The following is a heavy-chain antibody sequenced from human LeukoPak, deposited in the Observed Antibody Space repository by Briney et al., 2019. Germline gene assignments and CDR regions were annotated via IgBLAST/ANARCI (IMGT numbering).Heavy chain of an antibody. V-gene: IGHV1-2*02. J-gene: IGHJ4*02. CDR3: ATGDRLNSGYDLYYFDY. CDR1: GYTFTGYY. Sequence: ASVKVSCKASGYTFTGYYMHWVRQAPGQGLEWMGWINPNSGGTNYAQKFQGRVTITADKSTSTAYMELSSLRSEDTAVYYCATGDRLNSGYDLYYFDYWGQGTLVTVSS. CDR2: INPNSGGT. D-gene: IGHD5-12*01.